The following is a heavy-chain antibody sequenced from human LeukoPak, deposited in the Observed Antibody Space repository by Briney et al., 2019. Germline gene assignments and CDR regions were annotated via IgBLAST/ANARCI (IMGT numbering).Heavy chain of an antibody. CDR1: GVSFSGYY. D-gene: IGHD6-19*01. CDR3: ARETTVAPYYYFDY. CDR2: INHSGST. J-gene: IGHJ4*02. Sequence: SETLSLTCAVYGVSFSGYYWSWIRQPPGKGLEWIGEINHSGSTNYNPSLKSRVTISVDTSKNQFSLKLSSVTAADTAVYYCARETTVAPYYYFDYWGQGTLVTVSS. V-gene: IGHV4-34*01.